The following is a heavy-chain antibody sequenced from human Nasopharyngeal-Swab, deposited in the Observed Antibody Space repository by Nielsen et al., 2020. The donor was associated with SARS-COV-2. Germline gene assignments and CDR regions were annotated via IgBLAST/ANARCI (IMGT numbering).Heavy chain of an antibody. CDR3: ARGLPYYDFWSGEVGEYYFDY. CDR2: ISYDGSNK. J-gene: IGHJ4*02. D-gene: IGHD3-3*01. V-gene: IGHV3-30*03. CDR1: GFTFSSYG. Sequence: GGSLRLSCAASGFTFSSYGMHWVRQAPGKGLEWVAVISYDGSNKYYADSVKGRSTISRDNSKNTLYLQMNSLRAEDTAVYYCARGLPYYDFWSGEVGEYYFDYWGQGTLVTVSS.